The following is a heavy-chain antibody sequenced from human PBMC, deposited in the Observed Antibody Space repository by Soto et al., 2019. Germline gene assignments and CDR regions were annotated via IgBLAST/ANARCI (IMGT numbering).Heavy chain of an antibody. J-gene: IGHJ2*01. D-gene: IGHD6-6*01. Sequence: GGSLRLSCAASGFTFSSYSMNWVRQAPGQGLEWVSYISSGSSTIHYADSVKGRFTISRDNAKNSLYLQMNSLTDEDTAVYYCARDSASYSSSSGSYWYFDLWGRGTLVTVSS. CDR3: ARDSASYSSSSGSYWYFDL. CDR1: GFTFSSYS. CDR2: ISSGSSTI. V-gene: IGHV3-48*02.